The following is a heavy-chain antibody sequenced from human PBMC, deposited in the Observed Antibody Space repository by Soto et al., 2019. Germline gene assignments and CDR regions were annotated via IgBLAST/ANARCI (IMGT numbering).Heavy chain of an antibody. CDR1: GGTFSSYA. CDR3: ASRSTGSYYYYGMDV. D-gene: IGHD3-10*01. Sequence: QVQLVQSGAEVKKPGSSVKVSCKASGGTFSSYASSWVRQAPGQGLEWMGGVIPIFGTANYAHKFQGRVTITADESTSTAYMELSSLRSEDTAVYYCASRSTGSYYYYGMDVWGQGTTVTVSS. J-gene: IGHJ6*02. V-gene: IGHV1-69*12. CDR2: VIPIFGTA.